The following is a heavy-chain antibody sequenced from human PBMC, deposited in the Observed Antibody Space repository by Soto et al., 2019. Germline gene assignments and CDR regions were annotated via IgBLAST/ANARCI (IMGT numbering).Heavy chain of an antibody. CDR3: ATALRSSSPQYYYYHYYLDV. J-gene: IGHJ6*03. V-gene: IGHV1-18*01. CDR1: GYTFTSYG. D-gene: IGHD6-6*01. Sequence: ASVKVSCKASGYTFTSYGISWVRQAPGQGLEWMGWISAYNGNTNYAQKLQGRVTMTTDTSTSTAYMELRSLRSDDTAVYYCATALRSSSPQYYYYHYYLDVWGKGTTVTVSS. CDR2: ISAYNGNT.